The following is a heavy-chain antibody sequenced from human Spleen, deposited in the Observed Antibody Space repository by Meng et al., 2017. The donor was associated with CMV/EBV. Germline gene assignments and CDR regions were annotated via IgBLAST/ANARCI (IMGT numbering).Heavy chain of an antibody. Sequence: ASVKVSCKASGYTFTDYYLHWVRQAPGQGLEWVGWINPNSGGTNYAQKFQGRVTMTRDTSVSTAYMELSRLRSDDTAVFYCARAPFRGTGNYLTWFDPWGQGTLVTVSS. CDR2: INPNSGGT. CDR3: ARAPFRGTGNYLTWFDP. D-gene: IGHD1-26*01. J-gene: IGHJ5*02. CDR1: GYTFTDYY. V-gene: IGHV1-2*02.